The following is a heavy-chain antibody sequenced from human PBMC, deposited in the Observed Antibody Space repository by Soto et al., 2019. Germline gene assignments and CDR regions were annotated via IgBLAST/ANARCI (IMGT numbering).Heavy chain of an antibody. CDR3: AKDFTHPFDY. Sequence: SETLSLTCTVTGGSISSYYWSWIRQPPGKGLEWIGYIYYSGSTNYNPSLKSRVTISVDTSKNQFSLKLSSVTAADTAVYYCAKDFTHPFDYWGQGTVVTVSS. CDR1: GGSISSYY. CDR2: IYYSGST. V-gene: IGHV4-59*01. J-gene: IGHJ4*02.